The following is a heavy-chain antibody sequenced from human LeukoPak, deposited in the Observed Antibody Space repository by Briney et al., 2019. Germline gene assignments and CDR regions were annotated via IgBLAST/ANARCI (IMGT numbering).Heavy chain of an antibody. V-gene: IGHV3-9*01. D-gene: IGHD6-13*01. CDR2: ISWNSGTI. Sequence: GGSLRLSCAASGFTFDDYAMHWVRQAPGKGLEWVSGISWNSGTIGYADSVKGRFTISRDNAKNSLYLQMNSLRAEDTALYYCAKGGNRWYEFEYWGQGTLVTVSS. CDR1: GFTFDDYA. J-gene: IGHJ4*02. CDR3: AKGGNRWYEFEY.